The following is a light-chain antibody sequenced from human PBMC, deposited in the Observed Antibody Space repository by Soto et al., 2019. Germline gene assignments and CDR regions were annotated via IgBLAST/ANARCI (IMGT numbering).Light chain of an antibody. CDR1: QSVSSTS. CDR3: QQYGSAPFT. V-gene: IGKV3-20*01. J-gene: IGKJ3*01. CDR2: GAS. Sequence: EIVLSQSPGTLSLSQGERATLSCRASQSVSSTSLAWYQQKPGQAPRLLIYGASSRATGIPDRFSGSGSGTDFTLTISRLEPEDFAVYYCQQYGSAPFTFGPRTKVDI.